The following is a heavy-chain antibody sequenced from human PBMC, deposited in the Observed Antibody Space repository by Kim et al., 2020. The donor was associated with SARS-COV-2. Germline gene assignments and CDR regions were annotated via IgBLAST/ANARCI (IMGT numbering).Heavy chain of an antibody. CDR2: ISTRGESI. Sequence: WGSLRLSCAASGLSFSDSYMNWVRQAPGKGLAWLSFISTRGESIFYADSVEGRFTISRDNAKNSLYLQMNYLRDEDTAVYYCARSGNGYNAFGIWGQG. CDR3: ARSGNGYNAFGI. J-gene: IGHJ4*02. CDR1: GLSFSDSY. V-gene: IGHV3-11*01. D-gene: IGHD5-12*01.